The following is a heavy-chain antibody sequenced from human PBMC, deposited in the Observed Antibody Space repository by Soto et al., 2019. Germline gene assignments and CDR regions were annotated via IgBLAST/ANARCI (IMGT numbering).Heavy chain of an antibody. J-gene: IGHJ4*02. CDR2: IYYSGST. D-gene: IGHD2-15*01. CDR3: ARVSGTKLLRAYYFDY. Sequence: QVQLQESGPGLVKPSQTLSLTCTVSCGSISSGGYYWSWIRQHPGKVLEWIGYIYYSGSTYYNPSLKSRVTISVDTSKNQFSLKLSSVTAADTSVYYCARVSGTKLLRAYYFDYWGQGTLVTVSS. V-gene: IGHV4-31*03. CDR1: CGSISSGGYY.